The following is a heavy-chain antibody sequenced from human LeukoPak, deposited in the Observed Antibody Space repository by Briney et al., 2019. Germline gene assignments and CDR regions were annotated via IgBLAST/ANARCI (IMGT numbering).Heavy chain of an antibody. D-gene: IGHD6-13*01. CDR2: IYWNDEK. Sequence: SGPTLVKPTQTLTLTCTFSGFSLASSGVGVGWIRQTPGRALEWLALIYWNDEKRYSPSLKSRLTITKDTSKNQVVLTMTNMDPVDTGSYYCAHRAAAQHSSGWYEDNWFDSWGQGTLVTVSS. V-gene: IGHV2-5*01. CDR1: GFSLASSGVG. CDR3: AHRAAAQHSSGWYEDNWFDS. J-gene: IGHJ5*01.